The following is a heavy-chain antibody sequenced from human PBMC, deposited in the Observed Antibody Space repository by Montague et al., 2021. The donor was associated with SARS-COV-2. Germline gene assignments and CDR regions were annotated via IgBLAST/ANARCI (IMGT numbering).Heavy chain of an antibody. CDR1: GFTFSSYS. V-gene: IGHV3-21*01. CDR3: ARGGYSYGTDYYYYYGMDV. J-gene: IGHJ6*02. Sequence: SRRLSWSASGFTFSSYSMNWVRQAPGKGLEWVSSISSSSSYIYYADSVKGRFTISRDNAKNSLYLQMNSLRAEDTAVYYCARGGYSYGTDYYYYYGMDVWGQGTTVTVSS. D-gene: IGHD5-18*01. CDR2: ISSSSSYI.